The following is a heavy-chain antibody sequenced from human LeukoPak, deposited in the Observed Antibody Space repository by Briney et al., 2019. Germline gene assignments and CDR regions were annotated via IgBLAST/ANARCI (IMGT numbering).Heavy chain of an antibody. CDR2: ISAYNGNT. Sequence: VASVKVSCKASGYTFTSYGISWVRQAPGQGLEWMGWISAYNGNTNYAQKLQGRVTMTTDTSTSTAYMELSSLRSEDTAVYYCAREVIGYYFDYWGQGTLVTVSS. D-gene: IGHD2-21*01. CDR1: GYTFTSYG. CDR3: AREVIGYYFDY. J-gene: IGHJ4*02. V-gene: IGHV1-18*01.